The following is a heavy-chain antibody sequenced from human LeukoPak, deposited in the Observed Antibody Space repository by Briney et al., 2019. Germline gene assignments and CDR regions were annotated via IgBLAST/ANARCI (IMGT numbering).Heavy chain of an antibody. Sequence: KASETLSLTCTVSGGSIATNYWTWIRQPPGKGLEWIGFIHYSGSTYYNPSLRSRVTMSVDTSENQFSLEVTSLTAADTAVYYCARTSEDTGYGDFDYWGQGTLVTVSS. CDR3: ARTSEDTGYGDFDY. CDR2: IHYSGST. J-gene: IGHJ4*02. CDR1: GGSIATNY. D-gene: IGHD4-17*01. V-gene: IGHV4-59*06.